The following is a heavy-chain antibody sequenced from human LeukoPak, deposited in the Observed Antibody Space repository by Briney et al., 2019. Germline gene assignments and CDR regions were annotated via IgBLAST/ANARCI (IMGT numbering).Heavy chain of an antibody. CDR2: IYYSGST. V-gene: IGHV4-59*01. CDR3: ARYMPKYCSGGSCYSQGGYYYYMDV. D-gene: IGHD2-15*01. Sequence: SETLSLTCTVSGGSISSYYWSWIRQPAGKGLEWIGYIYYSGSTNYNPSLKSRVTISVDTSKNQFSLKLSSVTAADTAVYYCARYMPKYCSGGSCYSQGGYYYYMDVWGKGTTVTISS. J-gene: IGHJ6*03. CDR1: GGSISSYY.